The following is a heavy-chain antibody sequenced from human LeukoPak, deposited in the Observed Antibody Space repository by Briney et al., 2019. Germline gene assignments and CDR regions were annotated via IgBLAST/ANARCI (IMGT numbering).Heavy chain of an antibody. J-gene: IGHJ6*02. CDR1: GGSISSSSYY. CDR3: ARDIAVPADNYYYYYGMDV. V-gene: IGHV4-39*07. D-gene: IGHD2-2*01. CDR2: IYYSGST. Sequence: SETLSLTCTVSGGSISSSSYYWGWIRQPPGKGLEWIGSIYYSGSTYYNPSLKSRVTISVDTSKNQFSLKLSSVTAADTAVYYCARDIAVPADNYYYYYGMDVWGQGTTVTVSS.